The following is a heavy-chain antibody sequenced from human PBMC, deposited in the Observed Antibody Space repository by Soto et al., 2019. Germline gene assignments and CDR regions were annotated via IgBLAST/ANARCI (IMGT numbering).Heavy chain of an antibody. CDR2: ISSSSSYT. CDR1: GFTFSDYY. CDR3: ARIPGYGGNSYFDY. V-gene: IGHV3-11*06. J-gene: IGHJ4*02. D-gene: IGHD2-21*02. Sequence: GGSLRLSCAASGFTFSDYYMSWIRQAPGKGLEWVSYISSSSSYTNYADSVKGRFTISRDNAKNSLYLQMNSLRAEDTAVYYCARIPGYGGNSYFDYWGQGTLVTVSS.